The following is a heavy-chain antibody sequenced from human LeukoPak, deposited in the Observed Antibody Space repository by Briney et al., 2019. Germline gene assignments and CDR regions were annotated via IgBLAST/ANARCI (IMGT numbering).Heavy chain of an antibody. J-gene: IGHJ6*03. Sequence: SETLSLTCTVSGGSISSGDYYWSWIRQPPGKGLEWIGEINHSGSTNYNPSLKSRVTISVDTSKNQFSLKLSSVTAADTAVYYCASSGCSSTSCYRVGYYYYYMDVWGKGTTVTVSS. D-gene: IGHD2-2*02. CDR3: ASSGCSSTSCYRVGYYYYYMDV. CDR2: INHSGST. V-gene: IGHV4-39*07. CDR1: GGSISSGDYY.